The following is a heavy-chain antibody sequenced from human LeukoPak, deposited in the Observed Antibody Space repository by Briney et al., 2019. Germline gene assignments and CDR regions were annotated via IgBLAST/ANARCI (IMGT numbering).Heavy chain of an antibody. D-gene: IGHD6-19*01. CDR2: INHSGST. CDR3: ARGTGYSGGWSQAY. Sequence: SETLSLTCAVYGGSFSGYYWSWIRQPPGKGLEWIGEINHSGSTNYNPSLKSRVTISVDTSKNQFSLKLSSVTTADTAVYYCARGTGYSGGWSQAYWGQGTLVTVSS. V-gene: IGHV4-34*01. J-gene: IGHJ4*02. CDR1: GGSFSGYY.